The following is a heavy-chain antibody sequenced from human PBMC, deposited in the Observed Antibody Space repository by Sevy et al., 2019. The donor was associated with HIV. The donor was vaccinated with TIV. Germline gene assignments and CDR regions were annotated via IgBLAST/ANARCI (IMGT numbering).Heavy chain of an antibody. D-gene: IGHD3-10*01. Sequence: GGSLRLSCVVSGFTFSSYAMSWVRQAPGKGLEWVSAISDRDDTTYYADSVKGRFTISRDNSQNTLHLLMNNLRVEDTAVYYCAKADALLWFGELLSYFDYWGQGTLVTVSS. CDR3: AKADALLWFGELLSYFDY. CDR2: ISDRDDTT. V-gene: IGHV3-23*01. CDR1: GFTFSSYA. J-gene: IGHJ4*02.